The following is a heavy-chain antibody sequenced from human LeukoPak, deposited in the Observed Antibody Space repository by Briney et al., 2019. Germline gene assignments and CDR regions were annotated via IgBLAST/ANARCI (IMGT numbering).Heavy chain of an antibody. CDR2: IYTSGHT. CDR1: GLTVSNNY. Sequence: GGSLRLSCAASGLTVSNNYMSWVRQAPGKGLEWVSAIYTSGHTVYADSVKGRFTISRDNSKNTLYLQMNSLRAEDTAVYFCARDRLQHYFDYWGQGTLVTVSS. D-gene: IGHD4-11*01. CDR3: ARDRLQHYFDY. V-gene: IGHV3-53*01. J-gene: IGHJ4*02.